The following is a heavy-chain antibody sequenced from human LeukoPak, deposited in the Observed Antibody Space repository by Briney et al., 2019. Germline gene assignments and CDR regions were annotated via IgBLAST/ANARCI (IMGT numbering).Heavy chain of an antibody. V-gene: IGHV5-51*01. Sequence: GESLKISCKGSGYSFTNYWIGWVRQKPGKGLEYMCLIHPGDSDTRYSPSFQGQVTISVDKSISTAYLQWSSLKASDTAMYYCARHFLGELPDMDVWGQGTTVTVSS. D-gene: IGHD1-26*01. CDR2: IHPGDSDT. CDR1: GYSFTNYW. CDR3: ARHFLGELPDMDV. J-gene: IGHJ6*02.